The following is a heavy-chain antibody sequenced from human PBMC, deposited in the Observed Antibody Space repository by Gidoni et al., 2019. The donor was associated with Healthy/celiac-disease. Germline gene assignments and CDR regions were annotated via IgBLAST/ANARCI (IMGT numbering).Heavy chain of an antibody. D-gene: IGHD3-16*01. CDR3: AGGVGVPEYFDY. J-gene: IGHJ4*02. Sequence: EVQLVESGGGLVKPGGSLRLSCAASGFPFSSSSLNWVRQAPGKGLEWVSSISSSSSYIYYADSVKGRFTSSRDNAKNSLYLQMNSLRAEDTAVYYCAGGVGVPEYFDYWGQGTLVTVSS. CDR2: ISSSSSYI. CDR1: GFPFSSSS. V-gene: IGHV3-21*01.